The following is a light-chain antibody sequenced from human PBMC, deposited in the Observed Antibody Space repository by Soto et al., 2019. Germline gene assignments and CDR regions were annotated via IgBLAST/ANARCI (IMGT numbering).Light chain of an antibody. CDR2: GAS. V-gene: IGKV3-15*01. Sequence: EIVMTQSPAPLSVSPGARATLSCRASQGVSSNLAWYQKKPGQSPRLLIYGASTRSTGIPARFSGSGSGTEFTLTISSLQSEDFAVYACHQANNWPPWTFGQWTKVESK. CDR1: QGVSSN. J-gene: IGKJ1*01. CDR3: HQANNWPPWT.